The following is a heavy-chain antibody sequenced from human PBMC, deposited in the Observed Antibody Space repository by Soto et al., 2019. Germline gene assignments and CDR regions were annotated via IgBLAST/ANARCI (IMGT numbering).Heavy chain of an antibody. J-gene: IGHJ5*02. CDR1: GGSISSYY. V-gene: IGHV4-59*01. D-gene: IGHD6-19*01. Sequence: SETLSLTCSVSGGSISSYYWSWIRPPPGKGLEWIGYIYDSGSTNYNPSLKSRVTISVDTSKNQFSLKLSSVTAADTAVYYCGRGVIRRAVAGTLSWFDPWGQGTLVTVSS. CDR2: IYDSGST. CDR3: GRGVIRRAVAGTLSWFDP.